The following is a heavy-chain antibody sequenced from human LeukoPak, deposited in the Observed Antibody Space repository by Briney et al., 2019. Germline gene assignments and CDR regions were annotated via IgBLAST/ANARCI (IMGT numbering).Heavy chain of an antibody. CDR2: ISWNSGSI. D-gene: IGHD3-10*02. CDR3: ARANYPYGRVYDAFDI. J-gene: IGHJ3*02. Sequence: PGGSLRLPCAASGFTFSSYDMSWVRQAPGKGPEWVSGISWNSGSIDYSDSVKGRFTISRDNAKDSLHLQMNSLRTEDMALYFCARANYPYGRVYDAFDIWGQGTMVTVSS. CDR1: GFTFSSYD. V-gene: IGHV3-9*03.